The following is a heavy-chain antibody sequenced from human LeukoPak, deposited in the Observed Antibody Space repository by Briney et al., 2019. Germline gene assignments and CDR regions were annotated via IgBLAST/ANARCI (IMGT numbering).Heavy chain of an antibody. CDR3: ASIYSSGWYPFDY. CDR1: GYSISSGYY. J-gene: IGHJ4*02. D-gene: IGHD6-19*01. CDR2: SHQSGAT. Sequence: SETLSLTCTVSGYSISSGYYWGWIRQPPGKGLEWIGSSHQSGATYYNPSLKGRVTISQETSKNQLSLKLSSVTAADTAIYYCASIYSSGWYPFDYWGQGTLVTVSS. V-gene: IGHV4-38-2*02.